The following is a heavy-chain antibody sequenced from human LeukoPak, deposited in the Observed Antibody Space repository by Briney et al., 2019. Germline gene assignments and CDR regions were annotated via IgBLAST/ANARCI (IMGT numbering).Heavy chain of an antibody. CDR3: ARLYCSSTICYTRYYYYMDV. D-gene: IGHD2-2*02. V-gene: IGHV5-51*01. CDR1: GYSFTSYW. J-gene: IGHJ6*03. CDR2: IYPGDSDI. Sequence: PGESLKISCKGSGYSFTSYWIGWVRQMPGKGLEWMGIIYPGDSDIRYSPSFQGQVTISADKSISTAYLQWSSLKASDTAMYYWARLYCSSTICYTRYYYYMDVWGKGTTVTVSS.